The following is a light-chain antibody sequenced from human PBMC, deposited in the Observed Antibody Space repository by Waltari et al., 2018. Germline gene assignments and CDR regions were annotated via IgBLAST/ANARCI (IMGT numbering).Light chain of an antibody. J-gene: IGKJ2*01. Sequence: QMTQSPSSLSASVGDRVTITCVASQSISSYLNWYQQKPXEAPKLXIYAXSSLXXXVPXRFXXSGXXXDFTLTXSSXXXEXXATYXXQXXXXTPYXFXXGXXXEIK. CDR3: QXXXXTPYX. V-gene: IGKV1-39*01. CDR1: QSISSY. CDR2: AXS.